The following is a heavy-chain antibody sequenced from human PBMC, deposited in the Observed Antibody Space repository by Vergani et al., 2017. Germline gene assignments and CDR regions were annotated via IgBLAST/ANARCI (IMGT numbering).Heavy chain of an antibody. J-gene: IGHJ4*02. CDR2: IYHSGST. D-gene: IGHD5-18*01. CDR3: ASTLDTAILDY. CDR1: GGPISSGGYS. V-gene: IGHV4-30-2*01. Sequence: QLQLQESGSGLVKPSQTLSLTCAVSGGPISSGGYSWSWIRQPPGKGLGWIGDIYHSGSTYYNPSLKSRVTISVDRSKNKFSLKLSSVTAADTAVYYCASTLDTAILDYWGQGTLVTVSS.